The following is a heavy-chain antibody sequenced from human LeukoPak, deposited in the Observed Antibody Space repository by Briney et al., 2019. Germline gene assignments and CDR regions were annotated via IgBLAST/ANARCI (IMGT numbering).Heavy chain of an antibody. Sequence: GESLKISCKGSGCNFNNYWIGWVRQMPGKGLEWMWIIYPGDSDTRYSPSFQGQVTISADKSISTAYLQWSSLKASDTAMYYCARRYFDWFHDSYYFDYWGQGTLVTVSS. J-gene: IGHJ4*02. CDR2: IYPGDSDT. CDR1: GCNFNNYW. CDR3: ARRYFDWFHDSYYFDY. D-gene: IGHD3-9*01. V-gene: IGHV5-51*01.